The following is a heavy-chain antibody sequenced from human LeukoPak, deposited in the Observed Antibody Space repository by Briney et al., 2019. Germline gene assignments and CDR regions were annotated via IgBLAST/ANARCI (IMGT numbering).Heavy chain of an antibody. Sequence: QAGGSLRLSCAASGFTFSNYAMHWVRQAPDKGLEWVAVILYDGSNKYYADSVKGRFTISRDNSENTLYLQMNSLRTEDTAVYYCARDHSMDYGNWFDPWGRGTLVTVSS. CDR1: GFTFSNYA. J-gene: IGHJ5*02. CDR3: ARDHSMDYGNWFDP. CDR2: ILYDGSNK. V-gene: IGHV3-30-3*01. D-gene: IGHD4-17*01.